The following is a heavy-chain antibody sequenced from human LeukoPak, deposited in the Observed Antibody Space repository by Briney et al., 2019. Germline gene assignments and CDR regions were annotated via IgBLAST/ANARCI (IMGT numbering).Heavy chain of an antibody. D-gene: IGHD2-8*01. V-gene: IGHV4-59*11. CDR1: GGSITSHY. J-gene: IGHJ4*02. Sequence: SETLCLTCTVSGGSITSHYWSWIRQPPGKGLEWMAYIYYSGSTNYNPALKSRVTISVATSKIQFSLKLSSVTAADTAVYYCASTRYCTKGVCYAPYYFDYWGEGTLFTVSS. CDR2: IYYSGST. CDR3: ASTRYCTKGVCYAPYYFDY.